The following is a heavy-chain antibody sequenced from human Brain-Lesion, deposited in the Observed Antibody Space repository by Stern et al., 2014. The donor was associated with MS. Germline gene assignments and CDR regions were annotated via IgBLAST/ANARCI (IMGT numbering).Heavy chain of an antibody. V-gene: IGHV1-2*02. CDR2: INPKTGGT. Sequence: QVQLVQSGAEVKKPGASVKVSCKTSGYIFTGYYIHWVRQAPGQGLEWMAWINPKTGGTKYAQKFQGRVTMSRDTSISTAYVELSSLTSDDTDVYYCARDQRGITIFGVVTDYYYLGMDVWGQGTTVTVSS. D-gene: IGHD3-3*01. J-gene: IGHJ6*02. CDR3: ARDQRGITIFGVVTDYYYLGMDV. CDR1: GYIFTGYY.